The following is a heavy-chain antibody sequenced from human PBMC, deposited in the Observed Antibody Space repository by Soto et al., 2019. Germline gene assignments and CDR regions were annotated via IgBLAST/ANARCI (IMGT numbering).Heavy chain of an antibody. Sequence: ASVKVSCKASGYTFTSYGISWVRQAPGQGLEWMGWISAYNGNTNYAQKLQGRVTMTTDTSTSTAYMELRSLRSDDTAVYYCARVGTAITIFGLVPRVPFHYCGQGTIVTVSS. V-gene: IGHV1-18*01. D-gene: IGHD3-3*01. J-gene: IGHJ4*02. CDR2: ISAYNGNT. CDR1: GYTFTSYG. CDR3: ARVGTAITIFGLVPRVPFHY.